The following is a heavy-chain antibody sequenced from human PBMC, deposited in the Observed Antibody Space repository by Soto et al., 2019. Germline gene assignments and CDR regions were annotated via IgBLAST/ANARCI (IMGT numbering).Heavy chain of an antibody. D-gene: IGHD6-13*01. V-gene: IGHV3-21*01. Sequence: PGGSLRLSCAASGFIFTGYNMNWVRQSPGKGLEWVSSISSGSSYIYYADSVKGRFTISRDNAKNSLYLQMNTPRAEDTALYYCARRRAAAGTLTFDYWGQGTRVTVSS. CDR3: ARRRAAAGTLTFDY. J-gene: IGHJ4*02. CDR1: GFIFTGYN. CDR2: ISSGSSYI.